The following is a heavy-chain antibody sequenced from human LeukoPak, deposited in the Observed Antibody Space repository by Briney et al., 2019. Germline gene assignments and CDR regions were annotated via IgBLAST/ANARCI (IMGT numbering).Heavy chain of an antibody. V-gene: IGHV3-13*01. CDR2: IGTAGDT. CDR3: ARARSPGPHFDY. J-gene: IGHJ4*02. Sequence: GGSLRLSCAASGFTFSSYDMHWVRQATGKGLEWVSAIGTAGDTYYPGSVKGRFTISRENAKNSLYLQMNSLRAGDTAVYYCARARSPGPHFDYWGRGTLVTV. D-gene: IGHD7-27*01. CDR1: GFTFSSYD.